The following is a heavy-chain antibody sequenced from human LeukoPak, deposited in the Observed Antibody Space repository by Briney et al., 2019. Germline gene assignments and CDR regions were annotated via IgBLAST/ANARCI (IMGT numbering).Heavy chain of an antibody. J-gene: IGHJ4*02. Sequence: GGSLRLSCTASEFTFGDFAISWVRQAPGKGLEWISYISGSADTAYYADSVKGRFTMSRDNARNSLYLQMNSLGAEDTAVYYCTRVGQSYSTSGQALDHWGQGTLVTVSS. V-gene: IGHV3-48*03. CDR3: TRVGQSYSTSGQALDH. D-gene: IGHD2-8*01. CDR2: ISGSADTA. CDR1: EFTFGDFA.